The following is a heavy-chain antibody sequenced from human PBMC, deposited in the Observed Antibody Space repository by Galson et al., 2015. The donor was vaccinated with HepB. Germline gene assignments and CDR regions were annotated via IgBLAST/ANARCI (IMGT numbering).Heavy chain of an antibody. CDR3: ARRGKIVGAPDY. CDR2: ISSSSSYT. V-gene: IGHV3-11*06. CDR1: GFTFSDYY. J-gene: IGHJ4*02. Sequence: SLRLSCAASGFTFSDYYMSWIRQAPGKGLEWVSYISSSSSYTNYADSVKGRFTISRDNAKNSLYLQMNSLRAEDTAVYYCARRGKIVGAPDYWGQGTLVTVSS. D-gene: IGHD1-26*01.